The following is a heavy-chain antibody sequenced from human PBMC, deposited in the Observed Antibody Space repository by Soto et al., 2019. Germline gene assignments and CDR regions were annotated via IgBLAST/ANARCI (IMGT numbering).Heavy chain of an antibody. J-gene: IGHJ5*01. Sequence: SETLSITCTVSNGSISNVDYYWSWIRQTPGKDLVLIGYIYYNGNTFYNPSLQGRVSISLDTSKNQFSLTVNSMTAADTAVYYCAREIRSVLSWFDPWGQGTLVTVSS. CDR2: IYYNGNT. CDR3: AREIRSVLSWFDP. CDR1: NGSISNVDYY. D-gene: IGHD3-3*01. V-gene: IGHV4-30-4*01.